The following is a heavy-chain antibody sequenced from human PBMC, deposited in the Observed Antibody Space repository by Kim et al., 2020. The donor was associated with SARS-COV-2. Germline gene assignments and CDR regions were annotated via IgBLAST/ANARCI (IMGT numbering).Heavy chain of an antibody. CDR3: ARLMKSGWYGYDY. Sequence: SETLSLTCTVSGGSISTYYWSWIRQPPGKGLEWIGYIYYSGSTNYNPSLKSRVTISGDTSKNQLSLKLSSVTATDTAVYYGARLMKSGWYGYDYWGQGT. J-gene: IGHJ4*02. CDR1: GGSISTYY. V-gene: IGHV4-59*08. CDR2: IYYSGST. D-gene: IGHD6-19*01.